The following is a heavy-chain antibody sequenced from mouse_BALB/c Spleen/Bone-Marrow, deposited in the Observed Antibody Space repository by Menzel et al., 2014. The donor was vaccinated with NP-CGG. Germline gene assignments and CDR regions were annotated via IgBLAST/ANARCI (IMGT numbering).Heavy chain of an antibody. CDR2: ISSGGST. CDR3: ARGNGFEGFAY. CDR1: GFTFSSYA. D-gene: IGHD1-2*01. Sequence: VQLVESGGGLVKPGGSLKLSCAASGFTFSSYAMSWVRQTPEKRLEWVASISSGGSTYYPDSVKGRFTISRDNARNILYLQMSSLRSEDTAMYYCARGNGFEGFAYWGQGTLVTVSA. V-gene: IGHV5-6-5*01. J-gene: IGHJ3*01.